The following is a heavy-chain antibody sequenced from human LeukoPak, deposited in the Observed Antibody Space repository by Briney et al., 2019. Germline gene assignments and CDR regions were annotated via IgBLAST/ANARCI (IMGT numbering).Heavy chain of an antibody. CDR2: IIPIFGTA. CDR1: GGTFSSYA. D-gene: IGHD6-19*01. Sequence: GASVKVSCKASGGTFSSYAISWVRQAPGQGLEWMGGIIPIFGTANYAQKFQGRVTITTDESTSTAYMELSSLRSEDTAVYYCARSLVRHWAVAEPAAPLYDAFDIWGQGTMVTVSS. CDR3: ARSLVRHWAVAEPAAPLYDAFDI. V-gene: IGHV1-69*05. J-gene: IGHJ3*02.